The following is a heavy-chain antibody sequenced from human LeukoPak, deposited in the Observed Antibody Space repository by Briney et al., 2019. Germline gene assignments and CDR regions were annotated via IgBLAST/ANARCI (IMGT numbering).Heavy chain of an antibody. D-gene: IGHD1-1*01. J-gene: IGHJ5*02. CDR3: GSGPVGTTVP. V-gene: IGHV3-23*01. CDR2: ISGSGSHA. Sequence: GGSLRLSCAASGFSFGSYAMGRTRQAPGQGLEWVSAISGSGSHANYAESVKGRFTISRDNSKNTLYLQMHSLIAADTAVYYCGSGPVGTTVPWGQGTLVTVSS. CDR1: GFSFGSYA.